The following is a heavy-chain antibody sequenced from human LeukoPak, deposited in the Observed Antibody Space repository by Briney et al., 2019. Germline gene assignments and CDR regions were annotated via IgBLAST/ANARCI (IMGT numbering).Heavy chain of an antibody. Sequence: SETLSLACTVSGVSISSYYWSWIRQPPGKGLEWIGHIYNSGSTNYNPSLKSRVTISVDTSKNQFSLKVSSVNAADTAVYYCARVGGSSSFGYWGQGTLVTVSS. V-gene: IGHV4-59*01. D-gene: IGHD6-6*01. CDR3: ARVGGSSSFGY. CDR1: GVSISSYY. J-gene: IGHJ4*02. CDR2: IYNSGST.